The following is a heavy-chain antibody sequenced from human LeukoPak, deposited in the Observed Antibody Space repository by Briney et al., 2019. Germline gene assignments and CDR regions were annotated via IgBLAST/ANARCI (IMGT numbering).Heavy chain of an antibody. CDR1: GYTFTGYY. CDR2: INPNSGGT. CDR3: ARAPATFDY. V-gene: IGHV1-2*02. Sequence: ASVKVSCKASGYTFTGYYKHWVRQAPGQGVEWVGWINPNSGGTNYAQNFQGRVTMTRDTSISTAYMGLNRLRSDDTAVYYCARAPATFDYWGQGTLVTVSS. J-gene: IGHJ4*02.